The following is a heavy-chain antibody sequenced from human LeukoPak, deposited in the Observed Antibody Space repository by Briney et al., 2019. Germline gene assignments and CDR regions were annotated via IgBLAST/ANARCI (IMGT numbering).Heavy chain of an antibody. CDR1: GGSISGYF. J-gene: IGHJ5*02. V-gene: IGHV4-59*08. D-gene: IGHD2/OR15-2a*01. CDR2: IYYTGST. CDR3: ARLTKFLTTYYPTP. Sequence: SETLSLTCAVSGGSISGYFWSWSRQPPGKGLEWIGYIYYTGSTIYNPSLRSRVTMSVDVSKNQFSLDLTSVTASDTAVYYCARLTKFLTTYYPTPWGQGTLVTVSS.